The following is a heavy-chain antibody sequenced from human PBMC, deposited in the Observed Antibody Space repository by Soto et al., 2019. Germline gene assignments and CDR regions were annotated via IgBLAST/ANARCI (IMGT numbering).Heavy chain of an antibody. V-gene: IGHV3-23*01. CDR1: VFSLTSYA. J-gene: IGHJ4*02. CDR3: ARFHFDWLSFDY. CDR2: ISGSGGGT. Sequence: PGXSLRLSGEASVFSLTSYAIRWVLQAPGKGLEWVSAISGSGGGTYYADSVKGRFTISRDNSKNTLYLQMNSTRAEDTAVYYCARFHFDWLSFDYWGPGILVTVSS. D-gene: IGHD3-9*01.